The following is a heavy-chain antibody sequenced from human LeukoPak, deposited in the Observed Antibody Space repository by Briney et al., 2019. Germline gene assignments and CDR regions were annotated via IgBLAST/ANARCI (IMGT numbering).Heavy chain of an antibody. J-gene: IGHJ4*02. CDR1: GGSSSGYY. D-gene: IGHD6-19*01. CDR2: INHSRST. CDR3: ARGTLYSGWSYYFDY. Sequence: SETLSLTCVLYGGSSSGYYWSWIRQPPGKGLEWIGEINHSRSTNYNPSLKSRVTISVDTSKNQFSLKLSSVSAADTAVYYCARGTLYSGWSYYFDYWGQGSQVTVSS. V-gene: IGHV4-34*01.